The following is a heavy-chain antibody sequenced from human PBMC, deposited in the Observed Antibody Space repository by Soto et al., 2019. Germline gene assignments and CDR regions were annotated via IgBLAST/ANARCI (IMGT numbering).Heavy chain of an antibody. CDR2: IIPYYNTL. V-gene: IGHV1-69*01. J-gene: IGHJ4*02. CDR1: EGTFNSYA. CDR3: ASGASRWYPYFFDS. D-gene: IGHD6-13*01. Sequence: QAQVVQSGTEVREPGSSVKLSCKASEGTFNSYAIAWVRQAPGQGLEWMGGIIPYYNTLNYAQKFQDRVTITADDSTNTVYMEPSSLRSDDTAVYFCASGASRWYPYFFDSWAQGTLVTVSS.